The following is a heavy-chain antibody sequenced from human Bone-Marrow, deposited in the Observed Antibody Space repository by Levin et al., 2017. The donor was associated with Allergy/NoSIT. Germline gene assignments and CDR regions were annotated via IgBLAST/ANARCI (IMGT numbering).Heavy chain of an antibody. CDR3: ARAQSSGYYYTYWYFDL. V-gene: IGHV3-21*06. Sequence: PGGSLRLSCAASGFTFSSYSIHWVRQAPGKALEWVSSISGSSYIYSADSVKGRFTISRDNAKNSLSLQMNSLRAEDTAVYYCARAQSSGYYYTYWYFDLWGRGTLVTVSS. D-gene: IGHD3-22*01. CDR2: ISGSSYI. J-gene: IGHJ2*01. CDR1: GFTFSSYS.